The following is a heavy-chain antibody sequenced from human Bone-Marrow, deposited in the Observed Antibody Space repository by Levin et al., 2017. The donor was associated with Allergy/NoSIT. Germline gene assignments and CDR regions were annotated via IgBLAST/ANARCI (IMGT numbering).Heavy chain of an antibody. V-gene: IGHV4-30-2*01. J-gene: IGHJ6*02. CDR3: ARGPEHYYHAMDV. CDR2: IYDSGST. CDR1: GGSVNSGGYT. Sequence: SQTLSLTCTVSGGSVNSGGYTWSWIRQPPGKGLEWIGYIYDSGSTYSTPSLKSRVTISVDRANNQFSLKLSSVTAADTAVYYCARGPEHYYHAMDVWGQGTPVTVSS.